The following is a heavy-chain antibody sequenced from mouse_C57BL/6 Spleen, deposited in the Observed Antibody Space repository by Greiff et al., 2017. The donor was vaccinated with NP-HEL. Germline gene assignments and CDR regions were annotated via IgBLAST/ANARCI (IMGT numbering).Heavy chain of an antibody. CDR3: AREDGSSYYWYFDV. Sequence: EVQLVESGGGLVKPGGSLKLSCAASGFTFSDYGMHWVRQAPEEGLEWVAYISSGSSTIYYADTVKGRFTISRDNAKNTLFLQMTSLRSEDTAMYYCAREDGSSYYWYFDVWGTGTTVTVSS. J-gene: IGHJ1*03. CDR1: GFTFSDYG. D-gene: IGHD1-1*01. CDR2: ISSGSSTI. V-gene: IGHV5-17*01.